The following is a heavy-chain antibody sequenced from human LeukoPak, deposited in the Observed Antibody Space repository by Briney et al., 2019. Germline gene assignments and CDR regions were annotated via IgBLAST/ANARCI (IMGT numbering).Heavy chain of an antibody. J-gene: IGHJ4*02. D-gene: IGHD6-19*01. Sequence: GGSLRLSCAASGFAFSSYWMNWVRQAPGKGLEWVANIKQDGSEKYYVDSVKGRFTISRDNAKNSLFLQMNSLRAEDTAVYYCASSSGWIIDYWGQGTLVTVSS. V-gene: IGHV3-7*01. CDR1: GFAFSSYW. CDR3: ASSSGWIIDY. CDR2: IKQDGSEK.